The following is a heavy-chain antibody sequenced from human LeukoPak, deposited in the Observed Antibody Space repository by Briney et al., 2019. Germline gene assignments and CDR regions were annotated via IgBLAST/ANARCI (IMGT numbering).Heavy chain of an antibody. CDR3: ARHGYGGSARFDY. V-gene: IGHV4-4*09. CDR2: IYTSGST. CDR1: GGSISSYY. D-gene: IGHD1-26*01. J-gene: IGHJ4*02. Sequence: SETLSLTCTVSGGSISSYYWSWIRQPPGKGLEWIGYIYTSGSTNYNPSLKSRVTISVDTSKNQFSLKLSSVTAADTAVYYCARHGYGGSARFDYWGQGTLVTVSS.